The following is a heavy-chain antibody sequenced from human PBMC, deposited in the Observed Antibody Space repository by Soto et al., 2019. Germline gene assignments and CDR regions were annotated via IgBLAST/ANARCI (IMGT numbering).Heavy chain of an antibody. D-gene: IGHD6-13*01. J-gene: IGHJ4*02. CDR2: IYCHDDK. CDR1: GFALSTSGVG. Sequence: QITLQESGPTPVKPTQTLTLTCTFSGFALSTSGVGVGWFRQPPGKDLEWLALIYCHDDKRYSQSLKSRLTITQDTSKTQVVLTLTNMDPVDTATYYCAYRHLAAAGYFDFWGQGTLVTVSS. CDR3: AYRHLAAAGYFDF. V-gene: IGHV2-5*01.